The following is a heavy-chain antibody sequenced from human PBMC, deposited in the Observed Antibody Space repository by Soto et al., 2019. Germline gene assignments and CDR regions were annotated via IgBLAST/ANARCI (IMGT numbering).Heavy chain of an antibody. CDR3: ARAGKYYYGSGSPYYYGMDV. CDR1: GYTFTSYG. J-gene: IGHJ6*02. V-gene: IGHV1-18*04. Sequence: QVQLVQSGAEVKKPGASVKVSCKASGYTFTSYGVSWVRQAPGQGLEWMGWISGYNGNTNYAQKLQARVTMTTDTSTSTPYMELRSLRSEDTAVYYCARAGKYYYGSGSPYYYGMDVWGQGITVTVSS. D-gene: IGHD3-10*01. CDR2: ISGYNGNT.